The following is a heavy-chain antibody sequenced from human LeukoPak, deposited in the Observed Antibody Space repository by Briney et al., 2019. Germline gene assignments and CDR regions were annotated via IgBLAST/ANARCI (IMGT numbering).Heavy chain of an antibody. Sequence: SETLSLTCTVSGGSTSSNSHYWGWIRQPPGRGLEWIGSIYYSGSTYYNPSLKSRVTISVDTSKNQFSLKLSSMTAADTAVYYCARLLRGNSGGYYWGQGTLVTVSS. J-gene: IGHJ4*02. CDR3: ARLLRGNSGGYY. CDR2: IYYSGST. CDR1: GGSTSSNSHY. D-gene: IGHD2-15*01. V-gene: IGHV4-39*01.